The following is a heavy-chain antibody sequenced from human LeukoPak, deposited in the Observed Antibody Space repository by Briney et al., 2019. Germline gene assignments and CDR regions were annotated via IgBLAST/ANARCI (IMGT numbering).Heavy chain of an antibody. D-gene: IGHD3-22*01. Sequence: ASVKVSCKASGGTFSSYAISWVRQAPGQGLEWMGRIIPILGIANYAQKFQGRVTITADKSTSTAYMELSSLRSEDTAVYYCARAPYYYDSSGGYFDYWGQGTLVTVSS. CDR2: IIPILGIA. CDR3: ARAPYYYDSSGGYFDY. V-gene: IGHV1-69*04. CDR1: GGTFSSYA. J-gene: IGHJ4*02.